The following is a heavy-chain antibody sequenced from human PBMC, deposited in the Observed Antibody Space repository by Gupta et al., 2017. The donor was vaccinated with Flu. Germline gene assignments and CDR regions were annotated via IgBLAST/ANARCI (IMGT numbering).Heavy chain of an antibody. CDR3: ATGRAQDFGPIY. CDR1: EATFSSYS. V-gene: IGHV3-21*01. J-gene: IGHJ4*02. CDR2: ISSSNSNI. Sequence: EVPPVESGGGLVKPGGSLRLSWAAAEATFSSYSMNWVRQAPGKGLEWVSSISSSNSNIYYADSVKGRFTISRDNAKNSLFLQMNSLRAEDTAVYYCATGRAQDFGPIYWGQGTRVTVSS. D-gene: IGHD1-26*01.